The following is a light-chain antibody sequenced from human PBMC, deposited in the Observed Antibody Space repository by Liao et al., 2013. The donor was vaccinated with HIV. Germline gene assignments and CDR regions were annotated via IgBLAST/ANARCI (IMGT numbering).Light chain of an antibody. Sequence: SYDLTQSSSVSVSPGQTASITCSGDRLGDKYACWYQQKPGQSPVLVIYQDTKRPSGIPERFSGSNSGNTATLTISGTQAMDEADYYCQAWDTTTAVFGGGTKLTVL. J-gene: IGLJ2*01. CDR2: QDT. CDR1: RLGDKY. CDR3: QAWDTTTAV. V-gene: IGLV3-1*01.